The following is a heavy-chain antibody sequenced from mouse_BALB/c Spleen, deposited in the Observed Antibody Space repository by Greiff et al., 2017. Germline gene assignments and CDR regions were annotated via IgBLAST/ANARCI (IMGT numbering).Heavy chain of an antibody. D-gene: IGHD1-1*01. CDR3: ARDYYGSSSLYFDY. V-gene: IGHV3-2*02. CDR1: GYSITSDYA. J-gene: IGHJ2*01. Sequence: EVKLMESGPGLVKPSQSLSLTCTVTGYSITSDYAWNWIRQFPGNKLEWMGYISYSGSTSYNPSLKSRISITRDTSKNQFFLQLNSVTTEDTATYYCARDYYGSSSLYFDYWGQGTTLTVSS. CDR2: ISYSGST.